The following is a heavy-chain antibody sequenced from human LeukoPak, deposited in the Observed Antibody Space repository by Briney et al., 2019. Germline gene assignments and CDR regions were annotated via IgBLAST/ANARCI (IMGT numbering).Heavy chain of an antibody. D-gene: IGHD3-22*01. CDR1: GYTFASYG. Sequence: ASVKVSCKASGYTFASYGISWVRQAPGQGLEWMGWISAYNGDTDYAQKLQGRVTMTTDTSTSTAYMELRSLRSDDTAVYYCASSPKSGYGYFDYWGRGTLVTVSS. CDR2: ISAYNGDT. CDR3: ASSPKSGYGYFDY. J-gene: IGHJ4*02. V-gene: IGHV1-18*01.